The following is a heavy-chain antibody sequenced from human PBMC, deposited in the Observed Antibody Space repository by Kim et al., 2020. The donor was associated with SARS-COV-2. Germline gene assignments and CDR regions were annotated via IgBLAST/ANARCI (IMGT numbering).Heavy chain of an antibody. CDR3: AKGPLGS. Sequence: SGGSTYYADSVKGRFTISRDNSKNTLYLQMNSLRAEDTAVYYCAKGPLGSWGQGTLVTVSS. V-gene: IGHV3-23*01. J-gene: IGHJ5*02. D-gene: IGHD1-26*01. CDR2: SGGST.